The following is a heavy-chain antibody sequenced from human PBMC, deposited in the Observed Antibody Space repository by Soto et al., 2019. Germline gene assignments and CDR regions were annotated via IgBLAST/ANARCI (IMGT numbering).Heavy chain of an antibody. CDR2: IYPIDSDT. CDR3: ARPSPGDFWSGYQPPKYYYSAMGV. D-gene: IGHD3-3*01. V-gene: IGHV5-51*01. Sequence: GESLKISCKGSGYSFTSYWIGWVRQMPGKGLEWMGIIYPIDSDTRYSPSFQGQVTISVDKCISTAYLQWSSLKAPDTAMYYCARPSPGDFWSGYQPPKYYYSAMGVWGQGTTATVS. CDR1: GYSFTSYW. J-gene: IGHJ6*02.